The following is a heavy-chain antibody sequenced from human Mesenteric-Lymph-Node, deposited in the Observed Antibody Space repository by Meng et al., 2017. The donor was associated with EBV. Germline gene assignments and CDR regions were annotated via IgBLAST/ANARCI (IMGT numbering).Heavy chain of an antibody. J-gene: IGHJ4*02. CDR3: AGHYDYISP. CDR1: GFTFSDYY. Sequence: QGTLVGLGGGLVKAGGSLRLSCAASGFTFSDYYMSWIRQAPGKGLEWISYISDSGSTVYYADSVKGRFTISRDNARDTLYLQMNSLRAEDTAVYYCAGHYDYISPWGQGTLVTVSS. D-gene: IGHD3-16*01. CDR2: ISDSGSTV. V-gene: IGHV3-11*01.